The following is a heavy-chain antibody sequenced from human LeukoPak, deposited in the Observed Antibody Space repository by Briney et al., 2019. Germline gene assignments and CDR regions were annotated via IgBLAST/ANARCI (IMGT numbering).Heavy chain of an antibody. CDR2: TYYRYGSTWFN. CDR3: ARARDYGAMYYFDY. J-gene: IGHJ4*02. D-gene: IGHD4-17*01. V-gene: IGHV6-1*01. CDR1: GDSVSSNSVA. Sequence: SQTLSLTCAISGDSVSSNSVAWNWIRQSPSRGLEWLGRTYYRYGSTWFNDYAPSVKSRLTINPDTSKNQFSLQLNSVTPEDTAVYYCARARDYGAMYYFDYWGQGTLVTVSS.